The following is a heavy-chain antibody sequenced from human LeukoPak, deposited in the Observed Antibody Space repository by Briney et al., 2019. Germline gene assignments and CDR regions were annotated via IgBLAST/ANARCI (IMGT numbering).Heavy chain of an antibody. D-gene: IGHD4-23*01. V-gene: IGHV3-30*18. CDR2: ISYDGSNK. CDR3: AKAASRWYFDY. J-gene: IGHJ4*02. CDR1: GFTFSSYG. Sequence: GGSLRLSCAASGFTFSSYGMHWVRQAPGKGLEWVAVISYDGSNKYYADSVKGRFTISRDNSKNTLYLQMNSLRAEDTAVYYRAKAASRWYFDYWGQGTLVTVSS.